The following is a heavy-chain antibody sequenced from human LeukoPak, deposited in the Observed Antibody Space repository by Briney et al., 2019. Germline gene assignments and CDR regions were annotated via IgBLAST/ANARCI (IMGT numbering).Heavy chain of an antibody. CDR2: ISYDGSNK. D-gene: IGHD3-16*01. CDR3: ARVGGPEDSYYYYGMDV. Sequence: GGSLRLSCAASGFTFSSYAMHWVRQAPDKGLEWVAVISYDGSNKYYADSVKGRFTISRDNSKNTLYLQMNSLRAEDTAVYYCARVGGPEDSYYYYGMDVWGQGTTVTVSS. V-gene: IGHV3-30-3*01. CDR1: GFTFSSYA. J-gene: IGHJ6*02.